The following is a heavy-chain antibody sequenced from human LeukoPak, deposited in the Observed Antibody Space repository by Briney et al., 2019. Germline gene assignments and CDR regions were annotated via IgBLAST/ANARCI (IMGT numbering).Heavy chain of an antibody. CDR1: GFTFSSYG. D-gene: IGHD3-10*01. J-gene: IGHJ5*02. CDR3: AKDKNYYGSGSRPFDP. Sequence: GGSLRLSCAASGFTFSSYGMHWVRQAPGKGLEWVAVISYDGSNKYYADSVKGRFTISRDNSKNTLYLQMNSLRAEDTAVYYCAKDKNYYGSGSRPFDPWGLGTLVTVSS. CDR2: ISYDGSNK. V-gene: IGHV3-30*18.